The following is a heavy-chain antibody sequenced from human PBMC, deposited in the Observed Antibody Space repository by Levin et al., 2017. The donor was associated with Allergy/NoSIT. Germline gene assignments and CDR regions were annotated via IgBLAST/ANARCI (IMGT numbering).Heavy chain of an antibody. J-gene: IGHJ2*01. CDR2: IYYSGST. CDR1: GGSIRSSTYF. D-gene: IGHD4-17*01. Sequence: SQTLSLPCTVSGGSIRSSTYFRGWIRQPPGKGLEWVGSIYYSGSTDYNPSLKSRVTISVDTSKNQFSLKLSSVTAADTAVYYCARLLRTGDYGRGYVDLWGRGTLVSVSS. V-gene: IGHV4-39*01. CDR3: ARLLRTGDYGRGYVDL.